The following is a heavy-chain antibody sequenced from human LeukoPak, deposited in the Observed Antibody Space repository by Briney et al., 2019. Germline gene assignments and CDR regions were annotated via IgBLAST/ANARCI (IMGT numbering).Heavy chain of an antibody. J-gene: IGHJ4*02. CDR1: GGTFSSYT. V-gene: IGHV1-46*01. CDR3: ARVGTSLQSE. CDR2: INPSGGST. Sequence: ASVKVSCKASGGTFSSYTISWVRQAPGQGLEWMGIINPSGGSTSYAQKFQGRVTMTRDTSTSTVYMELSSLRSEDTAVYYCARVGTSLQSEWGQGTLVTVSS. D-gene: IGHD5-24*01.